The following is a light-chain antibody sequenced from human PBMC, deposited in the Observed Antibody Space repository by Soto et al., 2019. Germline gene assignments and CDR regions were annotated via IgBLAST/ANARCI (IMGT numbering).Light chain of an antibody. Sequence: EIVMTQSPATLSVSPGERATLSCRASQSVRSNLAWYQQKPGQAPRLLIYGASTRATGIPARFSGSGSGTEFTLTISSLQSEDFAVYWCQQYYNWPLEYTFGQGTKLEI. CDR2: GAS. CDR1: QSVRSN. J-gene: IGKJ2*01. CDR3: QQYYNWPLEYT. V-gene: IGKV3-15*01.